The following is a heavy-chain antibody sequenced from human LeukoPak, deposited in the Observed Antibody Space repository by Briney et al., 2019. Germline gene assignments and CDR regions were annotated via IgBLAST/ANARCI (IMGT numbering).Heavy chain of an antibody. D-gene: IGHD3-22*01. CDR2: IYHSGST. CDR3: ARDSHDSSGLDAFDI. CDR1: GGSISSSNW. Sequence: SETLSLTCAVSGGSISSSNWWSWVRQPPGKGLEWIGEIYHSGSTNYNPSLKSRVTISVDKSKNQFSLKLSPVTAADTAVYYCARDSHDSSGLDAFDIWGQGTMVTVSS. V-gene: IGHV4-4*02. J-gene: IGHJ3*02.